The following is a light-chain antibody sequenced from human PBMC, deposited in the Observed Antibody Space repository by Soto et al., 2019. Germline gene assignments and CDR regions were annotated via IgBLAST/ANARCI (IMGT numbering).Light chain of an antibody. J-gene: IGKJ1*01. CDR3: QQYGSSPGT. Sequence: EIVLTQSPAPLSLSPGERATLSCSASQSVSSSYLAWYQQKPGQAPRLLIYGASSRATGIPDRFSGSGSGTDFTLTISRLEPEDFAVYYCQQYGSSPGTVGQGTKVDI. CDR1: QSVSSSY. V-gene: IGKV3-20*01. CDR2: GAS.